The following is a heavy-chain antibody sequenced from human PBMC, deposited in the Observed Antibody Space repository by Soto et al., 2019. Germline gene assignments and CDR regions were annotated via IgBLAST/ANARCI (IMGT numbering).Heavy chain of an antibody. Sequence: EVHLLESGGGLVQPGGSLRLSCAGSGFPFSSYAMNWVRQAPEKGLEWVSALRDSGVSPYYADSVKGRFTISRDNSKNTLYLQMDSLRVEDTALYYCAKMTSDSYGRNYGMDVWGQGTTVTVSS. CDR3: AKMTSDSYGRNYGMDV. J-gene: IGHJ6*02. CDR2: LRDSGVSP. V-gene: IGHV3-23*01. CDR1: GFPFSSYA. D-gene: IGHD5-18*01.